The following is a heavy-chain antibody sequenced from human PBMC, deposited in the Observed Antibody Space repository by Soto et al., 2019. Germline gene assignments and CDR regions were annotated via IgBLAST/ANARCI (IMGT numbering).Heavy chain of an antibody. CDR3: ARDIIHDSSGAFDY. CDR2: IWFDGNNK. V-gene: IGHV3-33*01. Sequence: HPGGSLRLSCAASGFTFSAHGMHWVRQAPGKGLEWVAVIWFDGNNKYYADSVKGRFTISRDNSKNTVNLQMNSLRAEDTAVYYCARDIIHDSSGAFDYWGQGTQVTVSS. D-gene: IGHD3-22*01. CDR1: GFTFSAHG. J-gene: IGHJ4*02.